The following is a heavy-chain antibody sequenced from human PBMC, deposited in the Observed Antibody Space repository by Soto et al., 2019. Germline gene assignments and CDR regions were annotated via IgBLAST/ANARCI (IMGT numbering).Heavy chain of an antibody. CDR3: AKSSMRLDYYYGMDV. D-gene: IGHD3-22*01. Sequence: EVQLLESGGGLVQPGGSLRLSCAASGFTFSSYAMSWVRQAPGKGLEWVSAISGSGGSTYYADSVKGRFTISRDNSKKTRYLQMNSLRAEDTAVYYCAKSSMRLDYYYGMDVWGQGTTVTVSS. J-gene: IGHJ6*02. CDR2: ISGSGGST. V-gene: IGHV3-23*01. CDR1: GFTFSSYA.